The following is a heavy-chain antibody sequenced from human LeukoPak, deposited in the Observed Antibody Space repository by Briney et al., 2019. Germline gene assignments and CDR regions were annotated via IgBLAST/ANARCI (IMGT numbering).Heavy chain of an antibody. CDR2: IIPILGIA. CDR3: ARSVGPYYYDSSGYPGDY. D-gene: IGHD3-22*01. J-gene: IGHJ4*02. CDR1: GGTFSSYA. Sequence: SVKVSCKASGGTFSSYAISWVRQAPGQGLEWMGRIIPILGIANYAQKFQGRVTITADKSTSTAYMELSSLRSEDTAVYYCARSVGPYYYDSSGYPGDYWGQGTLVTVSS. V-gene: IGHV1-69*04.